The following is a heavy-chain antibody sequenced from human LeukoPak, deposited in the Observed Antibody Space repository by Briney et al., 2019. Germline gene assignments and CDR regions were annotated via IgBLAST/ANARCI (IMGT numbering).Heavy chain of an antibody. Sequence: ASVKVSCKASGYTFTGYYMHWVRQAPGQGLEWMGWLDPNSGGTNYAPKFQGRVTMTRDTSISTAYMELIRLRSDDTAVYYCARDLPFYYGSGTFDYWGQGTLVTVSS. V-gene: IGHV1-2*02. CDR3: ARDLPFYYGSGTFDY. D-gene: IGHD3-10*01. CDR2: LDPNSGGT. J-gene: IGHJ4*02. CDR1: GYTFTGYY.